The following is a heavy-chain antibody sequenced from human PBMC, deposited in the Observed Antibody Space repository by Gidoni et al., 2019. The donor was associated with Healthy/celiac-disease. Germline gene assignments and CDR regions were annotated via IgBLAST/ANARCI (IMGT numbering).Heavy chain of an antibody. CDR3: AKNTRGAYSSSPLGNYYYGMDV. CDR2: ISYDGSNK. CDR1: GFPFSSYG. J-gene: IGHJ6*02. Sequence: QVQLVESGGGVVQPGRSLSLSCAASGFPFSSYGMHWVRQAPGKGLEWVAVISYDGSNKYYADSVKGRFTISRDNSKNTLYLQMNSLRAEDTAVYYCAKNTRGAYSSSPLGNYYYGMDVWGQGTTVTVSS. D-gene: IGHD6-13*01. V-gene: IGHV3-30*18.